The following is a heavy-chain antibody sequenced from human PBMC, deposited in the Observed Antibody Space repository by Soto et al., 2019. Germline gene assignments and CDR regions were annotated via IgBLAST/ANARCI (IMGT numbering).Heavy chain of an antibody. CDR1: GGSSSSYD. CDR2: IHYRGST. V-gene: IGHV4-59*01. Sequence: SETLSLSCTVSGGSSSSYDWSWIRQPPGKGLEWIGHIHYRGSTNYNPSLKSRVTVSVDTSKNQFSLKLTSVTAEDTAVYYCALGYYDSSGYFQWGQGTLVTVSS. CDR3: ALGYYDSSGYFQ. D-gene: IGHD3-22*01. J-gene: IGHJ4*02.